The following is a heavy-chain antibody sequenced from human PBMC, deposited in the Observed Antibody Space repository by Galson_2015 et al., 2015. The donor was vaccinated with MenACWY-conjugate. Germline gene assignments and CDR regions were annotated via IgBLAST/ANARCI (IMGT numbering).Heavy chain of an antibody. Sequence: SLRLSCAASGFTFNLYALHWVRQAPGKGLQWVSVITFDGNYEDYVASVKGRFTISRDNSKNTLYLHMNNLRPEDTALYYCARGWGHTAMGYGLKPGAFDFRGQRTMVTVSS. CDR3: ARGWGHTAMGYGLKPGAFDF. CDR1: GFTFNLYA. CDR2: ITFDGNYE. D-gene: IGHD5-18*01. V-gene: IGHV3-30*04. J-gene: IGHJ3*01.